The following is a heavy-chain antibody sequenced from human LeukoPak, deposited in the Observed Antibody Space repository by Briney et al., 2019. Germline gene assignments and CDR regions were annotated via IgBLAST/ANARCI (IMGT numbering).Heavy chain of an antibody. CDR2: ISAYNGNT. CDR1: GYTFTSYG. J-gene: IGHJ4*02. CDR3: ARDSYYDSSGYSPFDY. D-gene: IGHD3-22*01. V-gene: IGHV1-18*01. Sequence: GASVKVSCKASGYTFTSYGISWVRQAPGQGLEWMGWISAYNGNTNYAQKLQGRVTMTTDTSTSTAYMELRSLRSDDTAVYYCARDSYYDSSGYSPFDYWGRETLVTVSS.